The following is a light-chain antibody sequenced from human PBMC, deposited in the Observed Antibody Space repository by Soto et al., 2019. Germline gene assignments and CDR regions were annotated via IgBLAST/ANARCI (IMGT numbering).Light chain of an antibody. V-gene: IGKV3-20*01. CDR1: QSVSSTY. CDR3: QQYGSSSYT. J-gene: IGKJ2*01. Sequence: EIVLTQSPGTLSLSPGERATLSCRASQSVSSTYLAWYQQNPGQAPRLLIYGASSRAPGIPDRFSGSGSGTDFTLAISRLEPEDFAVYFCQQYGSSSYTFGQGTKLAIK. CDR2: GAS.